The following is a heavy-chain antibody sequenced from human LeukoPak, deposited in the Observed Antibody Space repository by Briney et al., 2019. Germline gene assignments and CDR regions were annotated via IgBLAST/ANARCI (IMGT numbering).Heavy chain of an antibody. J-gene: IGHJ4*02. CDR1: GFTFSSYS. CDR2: IISSGSVI. Sequence: GGSLRLSCAGSGFTFSSYSMNWVRQAPGKGLEWVSYIISSGSVIYYADSVKGRFTISRDNAKNSLSLQMNSLRAEDTAVYYCVRDHDWSFDLWGQGALVTVSS. CDR3: VRDHDWSFDL. D-gene: IGHD1-1*01. V-gene: IGHV3-48*01.